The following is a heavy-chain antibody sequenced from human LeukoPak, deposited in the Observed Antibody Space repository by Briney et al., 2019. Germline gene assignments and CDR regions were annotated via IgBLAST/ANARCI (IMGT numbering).Heavy chain of an antibody. CDR1: GFTFSSYG. CDR2: ISYDGSNK. J-gene: IGHJ6*03. V-gene: IGHV3-30*18. D-gene: IGHD1-14*01. Sequence: GGSLRLSCAASGFTFSSYGMHWVRQAPGKGLEWVAVISYDGSNKYYADSVKGRFTISRDNSKNTLYLQMNSLRAEDTAVYYCAKVLTTVYYMDVWGKGTTVTVSS. CDR3: AKVLTTVYYMDV.